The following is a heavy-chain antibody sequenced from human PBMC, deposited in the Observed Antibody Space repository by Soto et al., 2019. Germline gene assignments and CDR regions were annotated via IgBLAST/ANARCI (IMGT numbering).Heavy chain of an antibody. CDR2: IYYSGST. Sequence: SETLSLTCTVSGGSISSGDYYWSWIRQPPGKGLEWIGYIYYSGSTYYNPSLKSRVTISVDTSKNQFSLKLSSVTAADTAVYYCARAGRSGEDTNWFDPWGQGTLVTVSS. V-gene: IGHV4-30-4*01. D-gene: IGHD3-16*01. CDR3: ARAGRSGEDTNWFDP. CDR1: GGSISSGDYY. J-gene: IGHJ5*02.